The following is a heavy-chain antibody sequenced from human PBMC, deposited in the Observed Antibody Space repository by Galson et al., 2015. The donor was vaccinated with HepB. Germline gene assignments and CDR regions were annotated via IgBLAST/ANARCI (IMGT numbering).Heavy chain of an antibody. CDR3: ARESNSSGYYLDY. J-gene: IGHJ4*02. V-gene: IGHV4-31*03. Sequence: QVQLQESGPGLVKPSQTLSLTCTVSGGSISSGRYYWSWIRQRPGKGLEWIGYIYYSGSTYYNPSLKSRVIISIDTSKNQFSLKLSSVTAADTAVYYCARESNSSGYYLDYWGQGTLVTVSS. CDR1: GGSISSGRYY. CDR2: IYYSGST. D-gene: IGHD3-22*01.